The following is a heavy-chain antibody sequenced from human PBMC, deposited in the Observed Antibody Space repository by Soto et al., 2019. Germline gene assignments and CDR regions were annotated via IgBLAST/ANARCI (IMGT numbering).Heavy chain of an antibody. CDR2: IIPITATA. V-gene: IGHV1-69*01. D-gene: IGHD2-2*01. J-gene: IGHJ6*02. Sequence: QVQLVQSGAAVKKPGSSVKVSCKASGGTFGSYAISWVRQAPGQGLEWMGGIIPITATANYAQKFQGRVTITADESTSTASMQLSSLRSEDTAVYYCARSQGSSTSLEIYYYYYYGMDVWGQGTTVTVSS. CDR3: ARSQGSSTSLEIYYYYYYGMDV. CDR1: GGTFGSYA.